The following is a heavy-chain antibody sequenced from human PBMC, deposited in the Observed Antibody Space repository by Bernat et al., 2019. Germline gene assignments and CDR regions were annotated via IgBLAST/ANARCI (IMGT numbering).Heavy chain of an antibody. V-gene: IGHV4-59*01. J-gene: IGHJ4*02. Sequence: QVQLQESGPGLVKPSETLSLTCAVSGGSIDSYYWSWIRQPPGKGLEWIGYIYYSGSTNYNPSLKSRVTISVDTSKNQFSLKLSSVTAADTAVYYCARAAGGSNAAVFDYWGQGTLVTVSS. CDR3: ARAAGGSNAAVFDY. D-gene: IGHD3-16*01. CDR1: GGSIDSYY. CDR2: IYYSGST.